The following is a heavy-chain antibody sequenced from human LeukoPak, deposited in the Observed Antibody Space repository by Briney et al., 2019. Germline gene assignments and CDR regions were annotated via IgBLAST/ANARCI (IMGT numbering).Heavy chain of an antibody. V-gene: IGHV4-39*07. Sequence: KPSETLSLTCTVSGGSISSSSYYWGWIRQPPGKGLEWIGSIYYSGSTYYNPSLKSRVTISVDTSKNQFSLKLSSVTAADTAVYYCARDQRCSGGSCYWVVWGLKPPGYYFDYWGQGTLVTVSS. CDR1: GGSISSSSYY. J-gene: IGHJ4*02. CDR2: IYYSGST. D-gene: IGHD2-15*01. CDR3: ARDQRCSGGSCYWVVWGLKPPGYYFDY.